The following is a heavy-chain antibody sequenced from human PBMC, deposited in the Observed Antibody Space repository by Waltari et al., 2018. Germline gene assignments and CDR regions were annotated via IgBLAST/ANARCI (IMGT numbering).Heavy chain of an antibody. D-gene: IGHD5-18*01. CDR3: AKSRSGYSSDWFDP. V-gene: IGHV4-59*01. J-gene: IGHJ5*02. CDR1: VGPINTSS. Sequence: QVQLQESGPGLVQPSETLSLTCTVSVGPINTSSWSWIRQFPGGGLEWIGYMYQSGSTNYNPSLESRVTISVDMSKNQFSLRLSSVTAADTAVYYCAKSRSGYSSDWFDPWGQGTLVTVSS. CDR2: MYQSGST.